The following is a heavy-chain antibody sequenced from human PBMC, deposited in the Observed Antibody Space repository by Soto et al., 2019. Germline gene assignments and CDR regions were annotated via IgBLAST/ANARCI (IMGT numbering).Heavy chain of an antibody. J-gene: IGHJ4*02. CDR3: ATGDGYNIRALDY. CDR2: INWNGGST. V-gene: IGHV3-20*04. D-gene: IGHD5-12*01. CDR1: GFTFDDYG. Sequence: GGSLRLSCAASGFTFDDYGMSWVRQAPGKGLEWVSGINWNGGSTGYADTVKGRFTISRDNAKNSLYLQMNSLRAEDTALYYCATGDGYNIRALDYWGQGTLVTVSS.